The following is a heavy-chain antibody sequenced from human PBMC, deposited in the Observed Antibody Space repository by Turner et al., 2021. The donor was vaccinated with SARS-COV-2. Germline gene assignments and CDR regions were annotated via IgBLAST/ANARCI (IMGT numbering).Heavy chain of an antibody. Sequence: EVQLVESGGGLVQPGGSLRLSCAASGVTVSSNYMSWVRQAPGEGLEWVSVIYSGGNTFYADSVKGRFTISRDSSKNTLDLQMNSLRPEDTAVYYCARKNYGADRDYWGQGTLVTVSS. CDR3: ARKNYGADRDY. CDR1: GVTVSSNY. D-gene: IGHD4-17*01. V-gene: IGHV3-53*04. J-gene: IGHJ4*02. CDR2: IYSGGNT.